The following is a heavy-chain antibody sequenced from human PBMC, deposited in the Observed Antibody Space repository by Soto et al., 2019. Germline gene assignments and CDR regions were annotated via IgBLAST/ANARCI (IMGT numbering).Heavy chain of an antibody. Sequence: GGSLRLSCAASGFSVSSTYMSWVRQAPGKGLEWVSTLSDGGSSHYADSVTSRFSVSRDNSKSTLYLQMNGLRADDTAIYYCARDYASGGYDYRGQGTQVTVSS. CDR2: LSDGGSS. D-gene: IGHD5-12*01. J-gene: IGHJ4*02. CDR1: GFSVSSTY. V-gene: IGHV3-53*01. CDR3: ARDYASGGYDY.